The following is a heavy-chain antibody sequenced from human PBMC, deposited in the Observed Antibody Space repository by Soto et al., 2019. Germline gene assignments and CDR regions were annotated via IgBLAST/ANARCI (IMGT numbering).Heavy chain of an antibody. Sequence: SETLSLTCTVSGGSIRSCYWTWIRQPPGKGLEWLGYIFYSGSSFYNPSLKSRVTISIHTSKCQFSLQLTSVTATDTAVSSCACGTPVTAMLDSWGQGTLVTVSS. CDR3: ACGTPVTAMLDS. CDR2: IFYSGSS. CDR1: GGSIRSCY. J-gene: IGHJ4*02. D-gene: IGHD5-18*01. V-gene: IGHV4-59*01.